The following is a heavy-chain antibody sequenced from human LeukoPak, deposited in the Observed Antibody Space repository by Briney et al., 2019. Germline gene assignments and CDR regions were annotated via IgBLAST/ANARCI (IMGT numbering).Heavy chain of an antibody. J-gene: IGHJ4*02. D-gene: IGHD4-17*01. Sequence: PGGSLRLSCAASGFTFSSYEMNWVRQAPGKGLEWVSAISGSGGSTYYADSVQGRFTISRDNSKNTLNLQMNSLRAEDTAVYYCAKAYGDYPPYWGQGALVTVSS. V-gene: IGHV3-23*01. CDR3: AKAYGDYPPY. CDR1: GFTFSSYE. CDR2: ISGSGGST.